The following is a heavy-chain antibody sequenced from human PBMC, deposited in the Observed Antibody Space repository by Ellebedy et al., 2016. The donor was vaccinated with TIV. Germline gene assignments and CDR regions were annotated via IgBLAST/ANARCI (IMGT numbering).Heavy chain of an antibody. V-gene: IGHV4-34*01. CDR1: GGSFSGYY. Sequence: SETLSLTCAVYGGSFSGYYWSWIRQPPGKGLEWIGEINHSGSTNYNPSLKSRVTISVDTSKNQFSLKLSSVTAADTAVYYCARALNYYDSSGYYPKPFDYWGQGTLVTVSS. CDR2: INHSGST. D-gene: IGHD3-22*01. CDR3: ARALNYYDSSGYYPKPFDY. J-gene: IGHJ4*02.